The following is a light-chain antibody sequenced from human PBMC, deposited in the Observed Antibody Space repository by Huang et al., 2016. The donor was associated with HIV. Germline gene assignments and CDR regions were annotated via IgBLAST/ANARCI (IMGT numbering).Light chain of an antibody. CDR3: QQHGSFPLT. V-gene: IGKV3-20*01. Sequence: EIVLTQSPGTLSLSPGERATLSCRASQSVSSNYLAWYQQKPGQAPRLLISGASSRATCIPDRFSGSGAGTDFALTISRLEPEDFALYYCQQHGSFPLTFGGGTKVEIK. CDR1: QSVSSNY. J-gene: IGKJ4*01. CDR2: GAS.